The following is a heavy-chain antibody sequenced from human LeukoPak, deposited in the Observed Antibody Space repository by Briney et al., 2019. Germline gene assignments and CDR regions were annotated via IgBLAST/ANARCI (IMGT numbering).Heavy chain of an antibody. J-gene: IGHJ5*02. Sequence: SETLSLTCTVSGYSISSGYYWGWIRQPPGKGLEWIGNIYPSGTTNYNPSLKSRVTISVDTSKNQFSLKLSSVTAADTAVYYCARHARYCSSASCPREYNWFDPWGQGTLVTVSS. D-gene: IGHD2-2*01. CDR1: GYSISSGYY. CDR2: IYPSGTT. V-gene: IGHV4-38-2*02. CDR3: ARHARYCSSASCPREYNWFDP.